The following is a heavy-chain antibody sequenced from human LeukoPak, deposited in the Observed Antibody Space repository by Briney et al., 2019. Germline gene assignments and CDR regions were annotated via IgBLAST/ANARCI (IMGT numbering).Heavy chain of an antibody. Sequence: ASVTVSFKASVYTFTDNGISWVRQAPGEGLEWMGWISANSGKTNYAQRFQGRVTMTRETSSSTVYMELRSLRSDDTAVYFCARDKNYRFDYWGQGTLVSVTS. V-gene: IGHV1-18*01. CDR3: ARDKNYRFDY. D-gene: IGHD3-16*02. CDR1: VYTFTDNG. CDR2: ISANSGKT. J-gene: IGHJ4*02.